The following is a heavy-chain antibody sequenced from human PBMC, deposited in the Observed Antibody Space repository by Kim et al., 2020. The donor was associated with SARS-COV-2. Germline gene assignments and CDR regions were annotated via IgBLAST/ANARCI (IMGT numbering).Heavy chain of an antibody. CDR3: ARERGGAAAAAADY. CDR2: IWFDGSNK. J-gene: IGHJ4*02. Sequence: GGSLRLSCAASGFTFSRYGMHWVRQAPGKGLEWVAVIWFDGSNKYYADSVKGRFTISRDNSKNTLYLQMNSLRAEDTAVYYCARERGGAAAAAADYWGQG. V-gene: IGHV3-33*01. CDR1: GFTFSRYG. D-gene: IGHD6-13*01.